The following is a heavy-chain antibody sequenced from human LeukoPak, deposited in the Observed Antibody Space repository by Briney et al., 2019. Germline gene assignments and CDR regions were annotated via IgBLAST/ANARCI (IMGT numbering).Heavy chain of an antibody. Sequence: SETLSLTCTVSGGSISSYYWSWIRQPAGKGLEWIGRIYTSGSTNYNPSLKSRVTISVDTSKNQFSLKLSSVTAADTAVYYCARVRIAARSPYFDYWGQGTLVTVSS. CDR3: ARVRIAARSPYFDY. CDR2: IYTSGST. D-gene: IGHD6-13*01. V-gene: IGHV4-4*07. CDR1: GGSISSYY. J-gene: IGHJ4*02.